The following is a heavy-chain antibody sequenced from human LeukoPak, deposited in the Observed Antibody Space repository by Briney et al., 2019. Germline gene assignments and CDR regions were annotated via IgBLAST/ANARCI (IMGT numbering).Heavy chain of an antibody. V-gene: IGHV3-11*01. Sequence: GGSLRLSCAASEFVFSDYYMSWIRQAPGKGLEWVSYISDSGSTIYYADSVKGRFTISRDNVKNSLYLQMNSLRAEDTAVYYCARADSSGYFDYWGQGTLVTVSS. D-gene: IGHD3-22*01. CDR1: EFVFSDYY. CDR2: ISDSGSTI. CDR3: ARADSSGYFDY. J-gene: IGHJ4*02.